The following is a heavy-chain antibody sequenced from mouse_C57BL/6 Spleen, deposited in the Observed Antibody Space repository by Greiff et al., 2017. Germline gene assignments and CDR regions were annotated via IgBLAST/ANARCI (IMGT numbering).Heavy chain of an antibody. CDR3: ARGADSSGYV. CDR1: GYTFTSYG. J-gene: IGHJ3*01. D-gene: IGHD3-2*02. CDR2: IYPRSGNT. V-gene: IGHV1-81*01. Sequence: VQLQESGAELARPGASVKLSCKASGYTFTSYGISWVKQRTGQGLEWIGEIYPRSGNTYYNEKFKGKATLTADKSSSTAYMELRSLTSDDSAVYFCARGADSSGYVWGQGTLVTVSA.